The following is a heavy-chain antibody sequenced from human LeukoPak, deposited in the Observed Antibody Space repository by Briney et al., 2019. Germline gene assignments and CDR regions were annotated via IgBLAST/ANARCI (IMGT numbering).Heavy chain of an antibody. D-gene: IGHD3-22*01. J-gene: IGHJ4*02. CDR2: INHSGST. CDR1: GYSISSGYY. Sequence: SETLSLTCNVSGYSISSGYYWSWIRQPPGKGLEWIGEINHSGSTNYNPSLKSRVTISVDTSKNQFSLKLSSVTAADTAVYYCARRRAAGRSSGYTHWGQGTLVTVSS. CDR3: ARRRAAGRSSGYTH. V-gene: IGHV4-38-2*02.